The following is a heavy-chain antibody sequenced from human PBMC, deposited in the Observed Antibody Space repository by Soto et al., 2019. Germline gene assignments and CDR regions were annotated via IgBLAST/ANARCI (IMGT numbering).Heavy chain of an antibody. CDR3: ARGGDGNYFNYLDY. CDR2: INSDETTT. J-gene: IGHJ4*02. CDR1: GFTLTTYW. D-gene: IGHD1-26*01. Sequence: EVQLVESGGGLDQPGGSLILSCAASGFTLTTYWMHWVRQAPGQGLVWVSHINSDETTTNYAVSVKGRFTISRDNTKNTLYLQMTSLRDEDTAVYYCARGGDGNYFNYLDYWGQGTLITVSS. V-gene: IGHV3-74*01.